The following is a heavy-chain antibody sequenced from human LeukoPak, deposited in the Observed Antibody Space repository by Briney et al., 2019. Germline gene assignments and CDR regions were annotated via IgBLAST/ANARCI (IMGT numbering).Heavy chain of an antibody. CDR2: ISPSGDIT. CDR3: AKDDAWLRFGE. J-gene: IGHJ4*02. V-gene: IGHV3-23*01. D-gene: IGHD3-10*01. CDR1: GFTFSNHG. Sequence: GGSLRLSCAASGFTFSNHGMNWVRQAPGKGLEGVSGISPSGDITYYADSVKSRFTISRDNSKNTVYLQVISLTAEDTAVYYCAKDDAWLRFGEWGQGTLVTVSS.